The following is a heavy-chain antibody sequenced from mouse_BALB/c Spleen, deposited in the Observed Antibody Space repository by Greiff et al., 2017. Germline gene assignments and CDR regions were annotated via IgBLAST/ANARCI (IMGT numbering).Heavy chain of an antibody. D-gene: IGHD2-1*01. J-gene: IGHJ4*01. V-gene: IGHV1-77*01. CDR3: ARLDYGNYVDAMDY. Sequence: QVQLQQSGPELVKPGASVKMSCKASGYTFTDYVISWVKQRTGQGLEWIGEIYPGSGSTYYNEKFKGKATLTADKSSNTAYMQLSSLTSEDSAVYFCARLDYGNYVDAMDYWGQGTSVTVSS. CDR1: GYTFTDYV. CDR2: IYPGSGST.